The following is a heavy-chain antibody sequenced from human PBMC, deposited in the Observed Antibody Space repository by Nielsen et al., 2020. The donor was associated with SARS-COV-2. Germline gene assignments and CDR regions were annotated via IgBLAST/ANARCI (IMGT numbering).Heavy chain of an antibody. D-gene: IGHD6-13*01. CDR2: IWYDGSNK. V-gene: IGHV3-33*08. CDR1: GFTFDDYA. Sequence: GESLKISCAASGFTFDDYAMHWVRQAPGKGLEWVAVIWYDGSNKYYADSVKGRFTISRDNSKNTLYLQMNSLRAEDTAVYYCARLESSSWYWSYWGQGTLVTVSS. J-gene: IGHJ4*02. CDR3: ARLESSSWYWSY.